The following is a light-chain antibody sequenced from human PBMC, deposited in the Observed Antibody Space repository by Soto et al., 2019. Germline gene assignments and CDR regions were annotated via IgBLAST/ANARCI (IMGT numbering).Light chain of an antibody. J-gene: IGKJ4*01. CDR3: QQADTFPLT. Sequence: DIQMTQSPSSVSASVGDRVTITCRASQGVSSWLAWYQQKPGRAPKLLIYGASTLQSGVPSRFSGSGSWTDFSLTITTLQPEDSATYYCQQADTFPLTFGGGTKVDIK. CDR1: QGVSSW. CDR2: GAS. V-gene: IGKV1-12*01.